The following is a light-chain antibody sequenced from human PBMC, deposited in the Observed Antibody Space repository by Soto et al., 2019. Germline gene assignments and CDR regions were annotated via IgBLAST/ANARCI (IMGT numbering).Light chain of an antibody. CDR1: QSVSSS. CDR2: GAS. J-gene: IGKJ1*01. V-gene: IGKV3-15*01. CDR3: QQYNNWPPWA. Sequence: IVMTQSPVTLSVSPREGATLSCSPSQSVSSSLAWYQQKPGQAPRLLIYGASTRATGIPARFIGSGSGTDFTLTISSLQSEDFAVYYCQQYNNWPPWAFGQGTKVDIK.